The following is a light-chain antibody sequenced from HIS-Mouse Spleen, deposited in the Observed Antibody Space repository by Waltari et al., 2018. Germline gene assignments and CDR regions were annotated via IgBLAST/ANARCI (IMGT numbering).Light chain of an antibody. V-gene: IGLV2-23*01. CDR1: SSDVGSYNL. Sequence: QSALTQPASVSGSPGQSITISCTGTSSDVGSYNLVSWYQQHPGTAPKLMIYDGSKRPSGVSNRFSGSKSGNTASLTISGLQAEDEADYYCCSYAGSSTWVFGGGTKLTVL. J-gene: IGLJ3*02. CDR2: DGS. CDR3: CSYAGSSTWV.